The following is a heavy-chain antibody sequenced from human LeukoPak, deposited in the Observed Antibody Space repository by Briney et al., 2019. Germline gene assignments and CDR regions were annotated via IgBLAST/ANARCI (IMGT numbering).Heavy chain of an antibody. V-gene: IGHV3-7*01. CDR3: ARDRFGSGWYLDY. J-gene: IGHJ4*02. CDR2: IKQGRSEK. CDR1: GSTFSSYW. D-gene: IGHD6-19*01. Sequence: GGSLRLSCAASGSTFSSYWMSWVRQAPGKGLEWVANIKQGRSEKYYVDSVKGRFTISRDNAKNSLYLQMNSLRAEDTAVYYCARDRFGSGWYLDYWGQGTLVTVSS.